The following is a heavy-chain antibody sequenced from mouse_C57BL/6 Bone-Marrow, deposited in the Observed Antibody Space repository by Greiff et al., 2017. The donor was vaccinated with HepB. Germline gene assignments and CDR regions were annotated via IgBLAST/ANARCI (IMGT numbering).Heavy chain of an antibody. CDR3: ARDYYYGSRGYFDV. V-gene: IGHV3-6*01. CDR2: ISYDGSN. D-gene: IGHD1-1*01. CDR1: GYSITSGYY. Sequence: EVQLQQSGPGLVKPSQSLSLTCSVTGYSITSGYYWNWIRQFPGNKLEWMGYISYDGSNNYNPSLKNRISITRDTSKNQFFLKLNSVTTEDTATYYCARDYYYGSRGYFDVWGTGTTVTVSS. J-gene: IGHJ1*03.